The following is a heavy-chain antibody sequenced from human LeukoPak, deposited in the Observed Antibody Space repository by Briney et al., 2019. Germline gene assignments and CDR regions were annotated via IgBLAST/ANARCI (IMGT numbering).Heavy chain of an antibody. CDR2: ISGSGGST. J-gene: IGHJ4*02. Sequence: PGGSLRLSCAASGFTFSSYAISWVRQAPGKGLEWVSAISGSGGSTYYADSVKGRFTISRDNSKNTLYLQMNSLRAEDTAVYYCAKISYDSSGYYYLDYWGQGTLVTVSS. CDR3: AKISYDSSGYYYLDY. CDR1: GFTFSSYA. V-gene: IGHV3-23*01. D-gene: IGHD3-22*01.